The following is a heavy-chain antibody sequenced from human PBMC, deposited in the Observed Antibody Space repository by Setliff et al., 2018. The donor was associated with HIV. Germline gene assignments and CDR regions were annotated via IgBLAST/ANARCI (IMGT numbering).Heavy chain of an antibody. CDR3: AREDWRRDYLDY. V-gene: IGHV4-31*02. D-gene: IGHD3-9*01. CDR1: GASISSGGHY. Sequence: NPSETLSLTCIVSGASISSGGHYWSWIRQQPGKGLEWIGYIHYTGSHFYNPSLMSRVTISVDTSKNQFSLKLSSVTAADTAVYYCAREDWRRDYLDYWGQGTLVTVSS. CDR2: IHYTGSH. J-gene: IGHJ4*02.